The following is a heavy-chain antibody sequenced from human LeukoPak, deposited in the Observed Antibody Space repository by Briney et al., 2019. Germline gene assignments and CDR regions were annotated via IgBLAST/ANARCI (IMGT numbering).Heavy chain of an antibody. CDR2: VSGSGDTT. CDR1: GFTFSTYA. V-gene: IGHV3-23*01. J-gene: IGHJ3*02. CDR3: AKDVRTYPRSAFDT. Sequence: PGGSLRLSRAASGFTFSTYAMNWVRQAPGKGLEWVSAVSGSGDTTYYADSVKGRFTISRDNSKNTLHLQMNSLRAEDTALYYCAKDVRTYPRSAFDTWGQGTMVTVSS.